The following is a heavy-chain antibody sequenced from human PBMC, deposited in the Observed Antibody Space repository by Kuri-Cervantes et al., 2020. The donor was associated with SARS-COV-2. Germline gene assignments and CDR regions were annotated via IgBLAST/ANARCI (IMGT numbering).Heavy chain of an antibody. V-gene: IGHV3-23*01. CDR2: ISGSGGST. Sequence: GGSLRRSCAASGFTFSSYAMSWVRQAPGKGLEWVSAISGSGGSTYYADSVKGRFTISRDNSKNSLYLQMNSLRAEDTALYYCAKDTGRSGYSYGFGFAYWGQGTLVTVSS. D-gene: IGHD5-18*01. CDR1: GFTFSSYA. CDR3: AKDTGRSGYSYGFGFAY. J-gene: IGHJ4*02.